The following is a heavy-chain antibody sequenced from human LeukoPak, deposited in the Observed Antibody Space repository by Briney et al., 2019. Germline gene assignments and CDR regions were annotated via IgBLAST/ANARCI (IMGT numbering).Heavy chain of an antibody. CDR2: IKQDGSEK. D-gene: IGHD3-22*01. Sequence: PGGSLRLSCAASGFTFSSYWMSWVRQAPGKGLEWVANIKQDGSEKYYVDSVKGRFTISRDNAKNSLYLQMNSLRAEDTAVYYCARDRRICDSSGYYLPWGQGTLVTVSS. V-gene: IGHV3-7*01. CDR1: GFTFSSYW. CDR3: ARDRRICDSSGYYLP. J-gene: IGHJ5*02.